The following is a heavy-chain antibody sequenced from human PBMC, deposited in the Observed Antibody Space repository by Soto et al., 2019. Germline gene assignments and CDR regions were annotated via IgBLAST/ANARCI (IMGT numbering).Heavy chain of an antibody. J-gene: IGHJ4*02. Sequence: ASVKVSCKASGGTFSSYTFTWVRQAPGQGLEWMGRIIPILDQANYAQKFQGRVTITADKSTSTVYMELSSLRSEDTAVYYCARDPPNYCSATSCYPYFDYWGQGTLVTVSS. CDR2: IIPILDQA. V-gene: IGHV1-69*08. D-gene: IGHD2-2*01. CDR1: GGTFSSYT. CDR3: ARDPPNYCSATSCYPYFDY.